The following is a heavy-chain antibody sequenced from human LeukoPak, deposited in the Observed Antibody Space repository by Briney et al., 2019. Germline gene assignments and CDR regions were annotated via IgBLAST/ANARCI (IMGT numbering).Heavy chain of an antibody. V-gene: IGHV3-11*01. D-gene: IGHD3-10*01. Sequence: PGGSLRLSCAASGFTCTDYHMSWIRQAPGKGQEWVSHISSSGSTTYYADSVKGRFTISRDNAKNSLYLQTNSLRAEDTAVYYCVRDDYGSGTYYYWGQGTLVTVSS. CDR2: ISSSGSTT. CDR1: GFTCTDYH. J-gene: IGHJ4*02. CDR3: VRDDYGSGTYYY.